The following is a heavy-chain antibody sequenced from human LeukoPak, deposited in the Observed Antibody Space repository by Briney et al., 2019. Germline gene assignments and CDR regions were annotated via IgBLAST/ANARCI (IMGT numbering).Heavy chain of an antibody. Sequence: SETLSLTCAVSGYSISSGYYWGWIRQPPGKGLEWIGSIYHSGSTYYNPSLKSRVTISVDTSKNQFSLRLSSVTAADTAVYYCARVGGCCSSTSCYVSGMTDYWGQGTLVTVSS. CDR1: GYSISSGYY. CDR2: IYHSGST. J-gene: IGHJ4*02. V-gene: IGHV4-38-2*01. CDR3: ARVGGCCSSTSCYVSGMTDY. D-gene: IGHD2-2*01.